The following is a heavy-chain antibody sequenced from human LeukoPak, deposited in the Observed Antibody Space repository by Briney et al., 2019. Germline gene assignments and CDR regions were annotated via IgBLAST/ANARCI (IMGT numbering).Heavy chain of an antibody. V-gene: IGHV1-69*04. D-gene: IGHD3-9*01. Sequence: SVKVSCKASGGTFSSYAISWVRQAPGQGLEWMGRIIPILGIANYAQKFQGRVTITADKSTSTAYMEMSSLRSEDTAVYYCARDTLVTGLAFDYWGQGTLVTVSS. J-gene: IGHJ4*02. CDR2: IIPILGIA. CDR1: GGTFSSYA. CDR3: ARDTLVTGLAFDY.